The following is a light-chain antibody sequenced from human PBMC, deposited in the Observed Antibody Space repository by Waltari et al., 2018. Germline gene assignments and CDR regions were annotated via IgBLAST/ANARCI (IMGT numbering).Light chain of an antibody. CDR2: NTN. CDR1: SASVSSTHT. Sequence: QPVVPKAPSFSGSPGGTVPRTRGLTSASVSSTHTLSWYHQTPVQAPRTLIYNTNIRSSGVPDRFSGSILGNKAALTITGAQADDESDYYCVVYMGSDIWVFGGGTKLTVL. V-gene: IGLV8-61*01. CDR3: VVYMGSDIWV. J-gene: IGLJ3*02.